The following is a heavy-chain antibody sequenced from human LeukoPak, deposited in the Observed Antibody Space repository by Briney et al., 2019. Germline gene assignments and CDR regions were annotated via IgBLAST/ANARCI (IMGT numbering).Heavy chain of an antibody. D-gene: IGHD2-2*01. CDR2: INTYSANT. J-gene: IGHJ3*02. V-gene: IGHV1-18*01. CDR3: ARDRSLECSSTSCYRFAFDI. Sequence: ASVKVSCKASGYTFNNHDINWVRQAPGRGLEWMGWINTYSANTNYAQEFQDRVIMTTDTSTSTAYMELRSLRSDDTAVYYCARDRSLECSSTSCYRFAFDIWGQGTMVTVSS. CDR1: GYTFNNHD.